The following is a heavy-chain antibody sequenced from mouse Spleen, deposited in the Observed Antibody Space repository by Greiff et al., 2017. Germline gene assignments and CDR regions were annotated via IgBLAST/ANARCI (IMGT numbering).Heavy chain of an antibody. V-gene: IGHV1-69*01. J-gene: IGHJ2*01. Sequence: QVQLQQPGAELVMPGASVKLSCKASGYTFTSYWMHWVKQRPGQGLEWIGEIDPSDSYTNYNQKFKGKATLTVDKSSSTAYMQLSSLTSEDSAVYYCARGDSSGWAYWGQGTTLTVSS. CDR3: ARGDSSGWAY. D-gene: IGHD3-3*01. CDR1: GYTFTSYW. CDR2: IDPSDSYT.